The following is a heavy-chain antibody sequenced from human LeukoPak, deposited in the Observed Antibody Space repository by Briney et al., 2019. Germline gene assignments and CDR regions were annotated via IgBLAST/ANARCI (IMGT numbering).Heavy chain of an antibody. CDR1: GFTFSSYA. CDR2: IWYDGDRK. D-gene: IGHD2/OR15-2a*01. J-gene: IGHJ4*02. V-gene: IGHV3-33*08. Sequence: PGGSLRLSCAASGFTFSSYAMSWVRQAPGRGLEWVAVIWYDGDRKYYADSVKGRFTISRDNSNNRTYLEMNSLRAEDTALYYCARDWAVSQYFFDSWGQGTLVTVSS. CDR3: ARDWAVSQYFFDS.